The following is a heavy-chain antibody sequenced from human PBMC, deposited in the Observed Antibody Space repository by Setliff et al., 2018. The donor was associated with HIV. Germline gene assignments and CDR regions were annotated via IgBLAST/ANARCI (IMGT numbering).Heavy chain of an antibody. Sequence: GSLRLSCAASGFTFGNYAMLWVRQAPGKGLEYVSSISFSGTDTFYGDSVKGRFTISRDNSKNTVYLQMNSLRAEDTAEYYCAKELAASGLGYFDSWGRGILVTVSS. CDR1: GFTFGNYA. J-gene: IGHJ4*02. D-gene: IGHD3-22*01. V-gene: IGHV3-23*01. CDR2: ISFSGTDT. CDR3: AKELAASGLGYFDS.